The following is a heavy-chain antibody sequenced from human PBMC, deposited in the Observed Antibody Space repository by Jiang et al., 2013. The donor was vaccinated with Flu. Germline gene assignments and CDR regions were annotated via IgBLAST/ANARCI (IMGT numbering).Heavy chain of an antibody. CDR1: GGSFSGHY. CDR3: ARTESGGWRPYYLDY. CDR2: INHGGST. V-gene: IGHV4-34*01. J-gene: IGHJ4*02. Sequence: LLKPSETLSLTCGVYGGSFSGHYWSWIRQPPGKGLEWIGEINHGGSTKYNPSLKSRVTISVDTSKNQFSLKLNSVTAADTAVYYCARTESGGWRPYYLDYWGQGTLVTVSS. D-gene: IGHD2-15*01.